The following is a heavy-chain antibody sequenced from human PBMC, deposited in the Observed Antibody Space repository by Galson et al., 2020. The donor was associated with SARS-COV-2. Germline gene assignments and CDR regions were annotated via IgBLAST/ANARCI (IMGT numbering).Heavy chain of an antibody. J-gene: IGHJ4*02. CDR3: AREGRDVGSGWYSDY. Sequence: ASVKVSCKASGYTFTSYGINWVRQAPGQGLEWMGWISAYRGNTQYAQKFEGRITMTTDASTTTAYMELWSLTSDDTAIYYCAREGRDVGSGWYSDYWGQGTLVTVSS. V-gene: IGHV1-18*01. CDR1: GYTFTSYG. CDR2: ISAYRGNT. D-gene: IGHD6-19*01.